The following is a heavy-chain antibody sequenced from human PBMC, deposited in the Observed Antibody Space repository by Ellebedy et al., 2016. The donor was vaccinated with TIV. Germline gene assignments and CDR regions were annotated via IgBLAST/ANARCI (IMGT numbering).Heavy chain of an antibody. J-gene: IGHJ2*01. CDR3: TRNMRAEGWWYFDL. Sequence: GGSLRLSCAASGFTFSNAWMSWVRQAPGKGLEWVGRIKSKTDGGTTDYAAPVKGRFTISRDDSKNTLYLQMNSLKTEDTALYYCTRNMRAEGWWYFDLWGRGTLVTVSS. V-gene: IGHV3-15*01. CDR1: GFTFSNAW. CDR2: IKSKTDGGTT. D-gene: IGHD2-15*01.